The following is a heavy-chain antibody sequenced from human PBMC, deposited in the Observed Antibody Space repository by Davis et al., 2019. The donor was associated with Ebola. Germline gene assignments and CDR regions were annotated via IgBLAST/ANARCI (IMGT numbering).Heavy chain of an antibody. J-gene: IGHJ5*02. Sequence: PSETLSLTCTVSGGSISSGDYYWSWIRQPPGKGLEWIGYIYYSGSTNYNPSLKSRVTISVDTSKNQFSLKLSSVTAADTAVYYCARLNWNRNWFDPWGQGTLVTVSS. D-gene: IGHD1-1*01. V-gene: IGHV4-61*08. CDR2: IYYSGST. CDR3: ARLNWNRNWFDP. CDR1: GGSISSGDYY.